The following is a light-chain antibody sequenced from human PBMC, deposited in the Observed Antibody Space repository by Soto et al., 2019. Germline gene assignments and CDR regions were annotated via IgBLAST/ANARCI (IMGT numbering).Light chain of an antibody. CDR1: SSDVGGYNY. CDR2: EVS. V-gene: IGLV2-14*01. Sequence: QSALTQPASVSGSPGQSITTSCTGTSSDVGGYNYVSWYQQHPGKAPKLMIYEVSNRPSGVSNRFSGSKSGNTASLTISGLQAVDEADYYCSSYTSSSTSVVFGGGTKVTVL. CDR3: SSYTSSSTSVV. J-gene: IGLJ2*01.